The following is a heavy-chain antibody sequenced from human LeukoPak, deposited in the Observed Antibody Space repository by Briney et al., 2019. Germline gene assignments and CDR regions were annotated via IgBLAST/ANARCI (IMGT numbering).Heavy chain of an antibody. CDR2: INWSGGST. V-gene: IGHV3-20*04. CDR1: GLAFDEHG. J-gene: IGHJ4*02. Sequence: GGSLRLSCTASGLAFDEHGMSWVRQVPGKGLEWASGINWSGGSTGYADPLRGRFTISRDNAKNSLYLQMDSLRAEDTALYYCARAPITSPFYFDYWGQGTLVTVSS. CDR3: ARAPITSPFYFDY. D-gene: IGHD2-2*01.